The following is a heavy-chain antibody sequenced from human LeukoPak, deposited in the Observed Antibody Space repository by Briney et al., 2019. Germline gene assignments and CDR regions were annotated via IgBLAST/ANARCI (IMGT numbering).Heavy chain of an antibody. V-gene: IGHV1-18*01. CDR3: AREGYYYHTSNGDDR. CDR2: ISVHSGQT. Sequence: ASVKVSCKASGYTFTSYGISWVRQAPGQGLEWMGRISVHSGQTNYVQKFQDRVTMTTDTSTSTAYMELRSLGSGDTAVYYCAREGYYYHTSNGDDRWGQGTLVTVSS. J-gene: IGHJ5*02. CDR1: GYTFTSYG. D-gene: IGHD3-22*01.